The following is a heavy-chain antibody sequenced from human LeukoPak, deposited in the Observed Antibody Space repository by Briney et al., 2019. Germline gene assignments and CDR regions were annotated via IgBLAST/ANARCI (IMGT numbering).Heavy chain of an antibody. Sequence: SETLSLTCTVSGGSISSSSYYWGWIRQPPGKGLEWIGSIYYSGSTYYNPSLKSRVTISVDTSKNQFSLKLSSVTAADTAVYYCARPPSSSWSSAEYFQHWGQGTLVTVSS. J-gene: IGHJ1*01. CDR2: IYYSGST. CDR3: ARPPSSSWSSAEYFQH. D-gene: IGHD6-13*01. CDR1: GGSISSSSYY. V-gene: IGHV4-39*01.